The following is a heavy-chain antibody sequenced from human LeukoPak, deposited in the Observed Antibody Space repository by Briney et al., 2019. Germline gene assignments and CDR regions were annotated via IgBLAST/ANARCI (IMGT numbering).Heavy chain of an antibody. V-gene: IGHV3-66*01. CDR3: ARTGAYYDSSGPDAFDI. CDR2: IYSGGST. CDR1: EFSVGSNY. D-gene: IGHD3-22*01. Sequence: GGSLRLSCAASEFSVGSNYMTWVRQAPGKGLEWVSLIYSGGSTYYADSVKGRFTISRDNSKNTLYLQMNSLRAEDTAVYYCARTGAYYDSSGPDAFDIWGQGTMVTVSS. J-gene: IGHJ3*02.